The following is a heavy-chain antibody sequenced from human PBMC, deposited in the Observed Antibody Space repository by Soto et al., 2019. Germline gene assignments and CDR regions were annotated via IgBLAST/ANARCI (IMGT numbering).Heavy chain of an antibody. Sequence: GGSLRLSCAASGFTFARSVMHWVRQAPGKGLEWVAVISYDGDNKYYADSVKGRFTISRDNSENTLYLQMNSLRVEDTAVYYCARDRGPNEFWIGYPTGWFNPWGQGTLVTVSS. CDR2: ISYDGDNK. D-gene: IGHD3-3*01. V-gene: IGHV3-30-3*01. J-gene: IGHJ5*02. CDR1: GFTFARSV. CDR3: ARDRGPNEFWIGYPTGWFNP.